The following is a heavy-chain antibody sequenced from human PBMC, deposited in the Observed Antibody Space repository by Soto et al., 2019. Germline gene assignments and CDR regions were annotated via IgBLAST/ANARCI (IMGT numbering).Heavy chain of an antibody. V-gene: IGHV3-30*18. CDR2: VSSDGRDK. CDR3: AKDRDYAAAGYYFDY. J-gene: IGHJ4*02. Sequence: GGSLRLSCAASGFTFRNYGMHWGRQGPGKGLEWVAVVSSDGRDKYYADSVRGRFTVSRDNSDNALYLQMNSLRAEDTAGFYCAKDRDYAAAGYYFDYWGLGTLVTVSS. D-gene: IGHD6-13*01. CDR1: GFTFRNYG.